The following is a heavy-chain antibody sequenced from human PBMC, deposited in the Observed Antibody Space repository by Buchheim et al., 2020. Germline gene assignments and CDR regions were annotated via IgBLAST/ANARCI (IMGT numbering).Heavy chain of an antibody. J-gene: IGHJ4*02. V-gene: IGHV3-7*01. Sequence: EVQLVESGGGLVQPGESLRLSCADSGFTFRTYWMSWVRQAPGKGLEWVANINQDGSEKNYVDSVKGRFTISRDNAKNSLYLQMNSLKAEDSALYYCASSGFGSSCPSRIDYWGQGTL. CDR2: INQDGSEK. CDR1: GFTFRTYW. CDR3: ASSGFGSSCPSRIDY. D-gene: IGHD6-13*01.